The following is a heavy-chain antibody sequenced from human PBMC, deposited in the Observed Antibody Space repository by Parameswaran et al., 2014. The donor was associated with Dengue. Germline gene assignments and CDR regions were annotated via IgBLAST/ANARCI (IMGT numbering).Heavy chain of an antibody. Sequence: GGSLRLSCAASGFTFSSYAMSWVRQGVQGRGWEWVSAISGSGGSTYYADSVKGRFTISRDNSKNTLYLQMNSLRAEDTAVYYCVESKGDDILTGYTKFDYWGQGTLVTVSS. J-gene: IGHJ4*02. D-gene: IGHD3-9*01. CDR3: VESKGDDILTGYTKFDY. CDR1: GFTFSSYA. CDR2: ISGSGGST. V-gene: IGHV3-23*01.